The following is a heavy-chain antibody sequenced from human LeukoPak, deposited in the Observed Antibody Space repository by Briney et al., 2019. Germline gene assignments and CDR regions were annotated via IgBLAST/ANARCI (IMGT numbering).Heavy chain of an antibody. D-gene: IGHD6-6*01. CDR2: ISAYNGNT. CDR1: GYTFTSYG. CDR3: ARAGWGIAARPGNWFDP. J-gene: IGHJ5*02. Sequence: ASVKVSCEASGYTFTSYGISWVRQAPGQGLEWMGWISAYNGNTNYAQKLQGRVTMTTDTSTSTAYMELRSLRSDDTAVYYCARAGWGIAARPGNWFDPWGQGTLVTVSS. V-gene: IGHV1-18*01.